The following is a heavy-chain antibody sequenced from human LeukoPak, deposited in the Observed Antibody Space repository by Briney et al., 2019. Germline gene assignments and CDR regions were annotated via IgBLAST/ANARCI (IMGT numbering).Heavy chain of an antibody. D-gene: IGHD6-13*01. CDR3: ARDPTASAGSDAWFDS. CDR1: GYTFSTSG. V-gene: IGHV1-18*01. J-gene: IGHJ5*01. CDR2: ISAYNGNK. Sequence: AASVKVSCKASGYTFSTSGISWVRQAHGQGLEWMGWISAYNGNKNCAHRLQDRFTMTTDTSTSTAYMELRSLTTDDTAVYYCARDPTASAGSDAWFDSWGQGTLVTVSS.